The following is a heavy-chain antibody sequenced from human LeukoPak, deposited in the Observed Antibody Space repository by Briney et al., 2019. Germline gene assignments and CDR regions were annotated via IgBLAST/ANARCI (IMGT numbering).Heavy chain of an antibody. V-gene: IGHV4-59*08. CDR1: GGSISSYY. J-gene: IGHJ4*02. CDR2: IYYSGST. D-gene: IGHD6-13*01. Sequence: SETLSLTCTVSGGSISSYYWSWIRQPPGKGLEWIGYIYYSGSTNYNPSLKSRFTISVDTSKNQFSLKLSSVTAADTAVYYCASLSIAAAPDYWGQGTLVTVSS. CDR3: ASLSIAAAPDY.